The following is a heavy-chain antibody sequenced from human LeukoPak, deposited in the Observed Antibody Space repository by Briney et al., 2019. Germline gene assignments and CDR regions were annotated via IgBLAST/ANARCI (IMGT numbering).Heavy chain of an antibody. V-gene: IGHV4-59*08. J-gene: IGHJ4*02. D-gene: IGHD4-17*01. CDR1: GDSISTYY. CDR3: ASLTTVTQGYFDS. Sequence: PSETLSLTCTVSGDSISTYYWSWIRKPPGKGLEWMGYIYYSGSTNYNPSLKSRLTISVDASKNQFSLKLSSVTATDTAVYYCASLTTVTQGYFDSWSQGTLVTVSS. CDR2: IYYSGST.